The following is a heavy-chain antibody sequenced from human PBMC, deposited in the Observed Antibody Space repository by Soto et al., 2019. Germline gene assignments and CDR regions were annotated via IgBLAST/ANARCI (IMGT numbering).Heavy chain of an antibody. D-gene: IGHD1-26*01. CDR3: AEWGGAGSDY. CDR1: GFTFSSYY. CDR2: INEGGSEK. Sequence: EVQLVESGGGLVQPGGSLRLSCAASGFTFSSYYMSWVRQAPGKGLEWVANINEGGSEKYYVDSVKGRFTVSRDNAKNALYLQMNSLRVEDTAWEYWAEWGGAGSDYWGQGTLVTVSS. J-gene: IGHJ4*02. V-gene: IGHV3-7*01.